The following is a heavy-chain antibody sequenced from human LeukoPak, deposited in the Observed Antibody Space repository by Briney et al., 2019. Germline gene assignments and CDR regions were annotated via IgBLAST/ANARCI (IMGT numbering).Heavy chain of an antibody. CDR2: IRGHNGYT. CDR3: ARDVGNYYYDGSGYYGPPLFDY. Sequence: ASVKVSCKASGGTFSSYTISWVRQAPGQGLEWMGWIRGHNGYTNYAQKLQGRVTMTRDTTTSTAYMEPRSLRSDNTAVFYCARDVGNYYYDGSGYYGPPLFDYWGQGTLVTVSS. D-gene: IGHD3-22*01. V-gene: IGHV1-18*01. CDR1: GGTFSSYT. J-gene: IGHJ4*02.